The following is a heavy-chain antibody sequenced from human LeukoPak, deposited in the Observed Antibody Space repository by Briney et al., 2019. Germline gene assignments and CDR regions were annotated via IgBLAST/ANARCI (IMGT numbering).Heavy chain of an antibody. CDR2: ISAYNGDT. J-gene: IGHJ4*02. CDR3: ARDSPATNWNYVPLGY. Sequence: ASVKVSCKTSGYSFTTYGVTWVRQAPRQGLEWMGWISAYNGDTNYAQKFQGRFTMTTDTSTSTANMELRSLRSDDTAVYYCARDSPATNWNYVPLGYWGQGTLVTVSS. D-gene: IGHD1-7*01. V-gene: IGHV1-18*01. CDR1: GYSFTTYG.